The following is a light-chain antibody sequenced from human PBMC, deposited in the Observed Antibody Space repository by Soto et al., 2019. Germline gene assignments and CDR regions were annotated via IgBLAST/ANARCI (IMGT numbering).Light chain of an antibody. Sequence: EVVMTQSPATLSVSPGDRATLSCRASQSVHNNLAWYQQKPGQAPRLLIFDTSTRATDIPIRFTGGGSGTAFTLTISSLQSEDSPVYYCQQYEIWPLTFGGGTKVEIK. V-gene: IGKV3-15*01. J-gene: IGKJ4*01. CDR2: DTS. CDR1: QSVHNN. CDR3: QQYEIWPLT.